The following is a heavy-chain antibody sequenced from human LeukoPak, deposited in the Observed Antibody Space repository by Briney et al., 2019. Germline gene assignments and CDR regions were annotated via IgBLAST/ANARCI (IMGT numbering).Heavy chain of an antibody. J-gene: IGHJ3*02. CDR3: ARAYGSGSYFAFDI. Sequence: ASVKVSCXVSGYTFTGYYMHWVRQAPGQGLVWMGWINPNSGGTNSAQKFQGRVTMTRDTSISTVYMELSSLRSDDTAVYYCARAYGSGSYFAFDIWGQGTMVTVSS. CDR1: GYTFTGYY. CDR2: INPNSGGT. D-gene: IGHD3-10*01. V-gene: IGHV1-2*02.